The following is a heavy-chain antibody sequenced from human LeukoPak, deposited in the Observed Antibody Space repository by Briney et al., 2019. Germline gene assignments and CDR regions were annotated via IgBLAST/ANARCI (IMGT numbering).Heavy chain of an antibody. V-gene: IGHV3-23*01. CDR3: AKRFDYYDSSGLDY. Sequence: PSETLSLTCTVSGGSISSYYWSWVRQAPGKGLEWVSAISGSGGSTYYADSVKGRFTISRDNSKNTLYLQMNSLRAEDTAVYYCAKRFDYYDSSGLDYWGQGTLVTVSS. J-gene: IGHJ4*02. CDR2: ISGSGGST. CDR1: GGSISSYY. D-gene: IGHD3-22*01.